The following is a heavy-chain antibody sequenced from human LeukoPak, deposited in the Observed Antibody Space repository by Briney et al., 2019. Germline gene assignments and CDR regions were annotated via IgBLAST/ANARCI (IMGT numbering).Heavy chain of an antibody. CDR2: ISAYNGNT. CDR1: GYTFTSYG. Sequence: ASVKVSCKASGYTFTSYGISWVRQAPGQGLELMGCISAYNGNTNYAQKLQGRVTMTTDTSTSTAYMELRSLRSDDTAVYYCARGDCSSTSCYGGLDYWGQGTLVTVSS. J-gene: IGHJ4*02. D-gene: IGHD2-2*01. CDR3: ARGDCSSTSCYGGLDY. V-gene: IGHV1-18*04.